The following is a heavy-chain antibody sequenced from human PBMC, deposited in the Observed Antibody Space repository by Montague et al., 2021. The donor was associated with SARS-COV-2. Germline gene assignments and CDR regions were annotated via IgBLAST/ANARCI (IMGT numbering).Heavy chain of an antibody. CDR2: INYSGST. CDR3: ARERYSFSLTRGSTWFDP. V-gene: IGHV4-34*01. D-gene: IGHD3-9*01. J-gene: IGHJ5*02. CDR1: GGSFSGYY. Sequence: SETLSLTCAVSGGSFSGYYWSWIRQPPGKGLEWIGEINYSGSTNYNPSLKSRVTISVDTSKNQFSLKLSSVTAADTAVYYCARERYSFSLTRGSTWFDPWGQGTLVTVSS.